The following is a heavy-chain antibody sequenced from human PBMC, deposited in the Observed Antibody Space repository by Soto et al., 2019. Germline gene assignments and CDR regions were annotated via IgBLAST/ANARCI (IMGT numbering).Heavy chain of an antibody. V-gene: IGHV1-69*01. Sequence: QVQLVQSGAEVKKPGCSVKVSCKASGGIFSTYAISWLRQAPGQGLEWMGGIIPLFGTPYYAQRFQGRVTITANESTSTAYMELSRLRSEDTAVYYCARDRDDYGSGNYYNRIDFWGQGTLVTVSS. CDR3: ARDRDDYGSGNYYNRIDF. CDR2: IIPLFGTP. D-gene: IGHD3-10*01. J-gene: IGHJ4*02. CDR1: GGIFSTYA.